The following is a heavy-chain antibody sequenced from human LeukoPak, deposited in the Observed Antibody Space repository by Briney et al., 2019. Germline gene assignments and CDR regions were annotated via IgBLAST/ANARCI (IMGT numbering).Heavy chain of an antibody. D-gene: IGHD5-18*01. V-gene: IGHV3-30*02. CDR3: AKDQGRIQLYLLPYFDL. CDR1: GFTFNTYG. J-gene: IGHJ4*02. CDR2: LRYGGSNK. Sequence: GGSLRLSCAASGFTFNTYGMHWVRQAPGKGLEWVAYLRYGGSNKYHADSVKGRFTISRDNSKNTLYLQMNSLRAEDTAMYYCAKDQGRIQLYLLPYFDLWDRGTLVTVSS.